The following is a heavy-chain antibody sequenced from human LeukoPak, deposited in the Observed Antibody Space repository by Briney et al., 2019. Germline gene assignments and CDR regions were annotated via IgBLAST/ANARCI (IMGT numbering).Heavy chain of an antibody. J-gene: IGHJ4*02. V-gene: IGHV4-59*01. Sequence: SETLSLTCTVSGGSISTFSWSWIRQFPGKGLEWIGSIYIKSTNYNPSLKSRVAISVDTSKNQFSLRLDSVTTADTAVYYCARDTTVASGMQYWGQGTLVTVSS. CDR1: GGSISTFS. CDR3: ARDTTVASGMQY. CDR2: IYIKST. D-gene: IGHD6-19*01.